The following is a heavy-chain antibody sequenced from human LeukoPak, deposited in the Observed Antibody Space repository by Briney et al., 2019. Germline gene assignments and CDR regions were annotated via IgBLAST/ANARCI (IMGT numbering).Heavy chain of an antibody. D-gene: IGHD3-22*01. CDR2: ISGSGGTS. CDR1: GFTFDDYD. Sequence: GGSLRLSCAASGFTFDDYDMSWVRQAPGKGLEWVSAISGSGGTSYYADSVKGRFTISRDNAKNSLYLQMNSLRAEDTAVYYCARDSLTMIVGRQKRGLDYWGQGTLVTVSS. CDR3: ARDSLTMIVGRQKRGLDY. J-gene: IGHJ4*02. V-gene: IGHV3-23*01.